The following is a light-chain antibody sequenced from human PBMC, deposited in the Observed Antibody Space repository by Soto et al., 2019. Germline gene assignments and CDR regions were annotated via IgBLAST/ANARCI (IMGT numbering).Light chain of an antibody. Sequence: EIVLTQSPGTPSLSPGERATLSCRASQSVSSSYLAWYQQKPGQAPRLLIYGASSRATGIPDRFSGSGSGTDFTLTISRLEPEDFAVYYCQQYGNSPQTFGQGTKVEIK. CDR3: QQYGNSPQT. V-gene: IGKV3-20*01. J-gene: IGKJ1*01. CDR2: GAS. CDR1: QSVSSSY.